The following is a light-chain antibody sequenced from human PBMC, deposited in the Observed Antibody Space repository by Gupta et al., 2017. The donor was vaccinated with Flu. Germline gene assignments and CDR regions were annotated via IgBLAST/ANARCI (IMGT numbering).Light chain of an antibody. CDR3: QARDSSTGV. CDR2: EDA. CDR1: KLGDNC. V-gene: IGLV3-1*01. J-gene: IGLJ1*01. Sequence: PGQTATSTSSGDKLGDNCTCWYQQKPGQPPVLVINEDATGPPERSAGFSGSNNGNTATLTISGTQDVDEADYYCQARDSSTGVFGAGTKVTVL.